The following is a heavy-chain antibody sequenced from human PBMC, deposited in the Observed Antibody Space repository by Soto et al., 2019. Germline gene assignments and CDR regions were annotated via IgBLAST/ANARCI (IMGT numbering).Heavy chain of an antibody. CDR3: VKDKWYNNTWYLDY. J-gene: IGHJ4*02. CDR2: ISWNSGSI. Sequence: EVQLVESGGTLVEPGRSLRLSCAAPGFTFDDYAMHWVRQAPGKGLEWVASISWNSGSIGYADSVKGRFAISRDNAKKSLSLQMNSLSPEDTALYYCVKDKWYNNTWYLDYWGQGTLVTVSS. CDR1: GFTFDDYA. V-gene: IGHV3-9*01. D-gene: IGHD6-13*01.